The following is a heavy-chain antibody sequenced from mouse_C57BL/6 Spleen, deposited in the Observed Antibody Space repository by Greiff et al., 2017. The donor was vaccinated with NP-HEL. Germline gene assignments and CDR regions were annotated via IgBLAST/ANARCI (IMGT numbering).Heavy chain of an antibody. CDR1: GYAFSSSW. CDR2: IYPGDGDT. V-gene: IGHV1-82*01. J-gene: IGHJ3*01. D-gene: IGHD3-2*02. CDR3: ARSTAQDPWFAY. Sequence: VQLQQSGPELVKPGASVKISCKASGYAFSSSWMNWVKQRPGKGLEWIGRIYPGDGDTNYNGKFKGKATLTADKSSSTAYMQLSSLTSEDSAVYFCARSTAQDPWFAYWGQGTLVTVSA.